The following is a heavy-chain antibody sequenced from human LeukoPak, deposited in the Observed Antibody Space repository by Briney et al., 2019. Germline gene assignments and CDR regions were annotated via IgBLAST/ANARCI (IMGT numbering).Heavy chain of an antibody. V-gene: IGHV3-30*02. CDR1: GFTFSSYG. CDR2: IRYDGSNK. J-gene: IGHJ4*02. D-gene: IGHD6-6*01. Sequence: GGSLRLSCAASGFTFSSYGMHWVRQAPGKGLEWVAFIRYDGSNKYYADSVKGRFTISRDNSKNTLYLQMNSLRAEDTAVYYCARHLYSSSPFDYWGQGTLVTVSS. CDR3: ARHLYSSSPFDY.